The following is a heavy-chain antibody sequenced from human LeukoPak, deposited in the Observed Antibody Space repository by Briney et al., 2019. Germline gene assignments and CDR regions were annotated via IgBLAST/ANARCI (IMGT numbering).Heavy chain of an antibody. CDR2: IYTTGTT. CDR1: GGSISTGTFS. D-gene: IGHD1-26*01. Sequence: SETLSLTYTVSGGSISTGTFSWSWIRQPAGKGLEWIGRIYTTGTTNYSPSLKSRVTISIDTSKSHFSLRLTSVTAADTAIYYCARDAGSYVSYMDVWGKGTAVTVSS. CDR3: ARDAGSYVSYMDV. V-gene: IGHV4-61*02. J-gene: IGHJ6*03.